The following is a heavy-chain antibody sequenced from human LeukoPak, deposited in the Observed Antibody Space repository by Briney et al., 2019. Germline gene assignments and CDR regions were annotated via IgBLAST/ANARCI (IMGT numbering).Heavy chain of an antibody. D-gene: IGHD6-19*01. CDR2: VYYSGNT. V-gene: IGHV4-39*01. CDR1: GGSISSSSYY. Sequence: SETLSLTCTVSGGSISSSSYYWGWIRRPPGKGLEWIGSVYYSGNTYYNPSLKSRVTISVDTPQNQFSLKPSSVTAADTAVYYCARHEGSGWYFDYWGQGTLVTVSS. J-gene: IGHJ4*02. CDR3: ARHEGSGWYFDY.